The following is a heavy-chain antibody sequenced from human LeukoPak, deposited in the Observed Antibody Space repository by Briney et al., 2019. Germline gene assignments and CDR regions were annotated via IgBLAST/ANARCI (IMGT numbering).Heavy chain of an antibody. Sequence: SETLSLTCTVSGGSISSSSYYWGWIRQPPGKGLEWIGEINHSGSTNYNPSLKSRVTISVDTSKNESSLNLTSVTAADTAVYYCARGLASGYPPIPFDYWGQGTLVTVSS. J-gene: IGHJ4*02. V-gene: IGHV4-39*07. CDR3: ARGLASGYPPIPFDY. CDR2: INHSGST. D-gene: IGHD3-3*01. CDR1: GGSISSSSYY.